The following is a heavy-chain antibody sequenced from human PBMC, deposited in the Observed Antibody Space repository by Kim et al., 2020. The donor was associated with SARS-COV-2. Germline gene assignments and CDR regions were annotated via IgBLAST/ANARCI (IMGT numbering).Heavy chain of an antibody. J-gene: IGHJ6*02. V-gene: IGHV7-4-1*02. Sequence: ASVKVSCKASGYTFTSYAMNWVRQAPGQGLEWMGWINTNTGNPTYAQGFTGRFVFSLDTSVSTAYLQISSLKAEDTAVYYCAREGCSSTSCLIGIGYYYYGMDVWGQGTTVTVSS. CDR3: AREGCSSTSCLIGIGYYYYGMDV. CDR1: GYTFTSYA. CDR2: INTNTGNP. D-gene: IGHD2-2*01.